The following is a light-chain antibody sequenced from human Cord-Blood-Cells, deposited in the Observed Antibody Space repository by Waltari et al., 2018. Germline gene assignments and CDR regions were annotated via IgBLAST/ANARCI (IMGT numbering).Light chain of an antibody. Sequence: EIAMTQSPATLSVSPGDRATFSCMVSPSVSRNLAWYQQTPGQAPNLLIYGASTRATSIPARFSGSGSGTGFTLTISSLQSEDFAVYYCQQYNNWPRTFGQGTNVVIK. CDR1: PSVSRN. V-gene: IGKV3-15*01. CDR2: GAS. J-gene: IGKJ1*01. CDR3: QQYNNWPRT.